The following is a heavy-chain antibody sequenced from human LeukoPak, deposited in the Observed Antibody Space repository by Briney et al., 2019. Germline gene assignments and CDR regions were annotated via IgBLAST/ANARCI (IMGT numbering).Heavy chain of an antibody. CDR1: GFTFSTYP. J-gene: IGHJ4*02. V-gene: IGHV3-23*01. Sequence: GGSLRLSCAASGFTFSTYPMSWVRQAPGKGLEWVSAISGSGGSTYYAYSVKDRFTISRDNSMNTLYLQMDSLRTEDTAVYYCAKESAAGSTDYWGQGTLVTVSS. D-gene: IGHD6-13*01. CDR3: AKESAAGSTDY. CDR2: ISGSGGST.